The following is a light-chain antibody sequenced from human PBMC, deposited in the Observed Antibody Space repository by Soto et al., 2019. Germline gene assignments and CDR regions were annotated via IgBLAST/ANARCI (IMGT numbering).Light chain of an antibody. V-gene: IGKV3-20*01. J-gene: IGKJ1*01. CDR3: LQYGIPLWT. CDR2: AAS. Sequence: EIALTQSPGTLSLSPGERATLSCRASQSVTANYLAWYQQNTGQAPRLLIYAASIGATGIPDRFSGSGSGTAFTLTISRLEPEDFAVYYCLQYGIPLWTFGQGTKVEIK. CDR1: QSVTANY.